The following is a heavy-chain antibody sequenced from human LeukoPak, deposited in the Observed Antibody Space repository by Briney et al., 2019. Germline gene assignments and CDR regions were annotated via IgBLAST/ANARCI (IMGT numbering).Heavy chain of an antibody. V-gene: IGHV1-69*05. CDR2: IIPIFGTA. Sequence: ASVKVSCKASGGTFSSYAISWVRQAPGQGLEWMGGIIPIFGTANYAQKFQGRVTITTDESTSTAYMELSSLRSEDTAVYYCASGRFDRVYYYMDVWGKGITVTVSS. CDR3: ASGRFDRVYYYMDV. CDR1: GGTFSSYA. D-gene: IGHD3-10*01. J-gene: IGHJ6*03.